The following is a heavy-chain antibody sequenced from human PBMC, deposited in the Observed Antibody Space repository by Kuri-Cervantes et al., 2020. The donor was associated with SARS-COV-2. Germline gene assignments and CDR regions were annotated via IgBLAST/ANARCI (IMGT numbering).Heavy chain of an antibody. CDR3: ARVLATVTPFDY. D-gene: IGHD4-17*01. V-gene: IGHV4-34*01. CDR1: GGSFSGYY. Sequence: SETLSLTCAVYGGSFSGYYWSWIRQPPGKGLECIGEINHSGSTDYNPSLKSRVTISVDTSKNQFSLKLSSVTAADTAVYYCARVLATVTPFDYWGQGTLVTVSS. CDR2: INHSGST. J-gene: IGHJ4*02.